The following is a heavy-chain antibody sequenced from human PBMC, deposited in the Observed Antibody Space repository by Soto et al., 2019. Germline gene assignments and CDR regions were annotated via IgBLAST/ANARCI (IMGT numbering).Heavy chain of an antibody. J-gene: IGHJ4*02. CDR1: GFSISSGGYY. D-gene: IGHD3-22*01. CDR3: AREGLLDYYDSSGYLPGYYFDY. Sequence: PSETLSLTCAVSGFSISSGGYYWSWVRQHPGKGLEWIGYIYYSGSTYYNPSLKSRVTISVDTSKNQFSLKLSSVTAADTAVYYCAREGLLDYYDSSGYLPGYYFDYWGQGTLVTVSS. V-gene: IGHV4-31*11. CDR2: IYYSGST.